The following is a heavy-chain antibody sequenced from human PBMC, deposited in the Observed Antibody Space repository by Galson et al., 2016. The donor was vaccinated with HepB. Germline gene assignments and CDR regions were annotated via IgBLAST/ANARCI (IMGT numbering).Heavy chain of an antibody. CDR2: IYYSGST. D-gene: IGHD7-27*01. CDR3: ARPKWGLQDAFDI. CDR1: GGSISSSRFH. Sequence: LSLTCTVSGGSISSSRFHWGWIRQPPGKGLEWIGSIYYSGSTYYNPSLKSRVTISVDTSKNQFSLKLNSVTAADTAVYYCARPKWGLQDAFDIWGQGTMVT. J-gene: IGHJ3*02. V-gene: IGHV4-39*01.